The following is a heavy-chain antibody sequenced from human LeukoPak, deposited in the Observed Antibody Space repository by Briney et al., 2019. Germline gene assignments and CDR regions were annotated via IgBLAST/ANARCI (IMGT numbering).Heavy chain of an antibody. CDR1: GYTFTGYY. CDR3: ARTIAAAGTAHD. J-gene: IGHJ4*02. V-gene: IGHV1-18*04. CDR2: ISAYNGNT. D-gene: IGHD6-13*01. Sequence: ASVKVSCKASGYTFTGYYMHWVRQAPGQGLEWMGWISAYNGNTNYAQKLQGRVTMTTDTSTSTAYMELRSLRSDDTAVYYCARTIAAAGTAHDWGQGTLVTVSS.